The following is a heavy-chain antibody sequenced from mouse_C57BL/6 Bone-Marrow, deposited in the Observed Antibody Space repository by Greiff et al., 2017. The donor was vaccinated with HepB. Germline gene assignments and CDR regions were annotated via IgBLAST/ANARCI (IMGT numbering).Heavy chain of an antibody. Sequence: QVTLKESGPGILQPSQTLSLTCSFSGFSLSTFGMGVGWIRQPSGKGLEWLAHIWWDDDKYYNPALKSRLTISKDTSKNQVFLKIANVDTADTATYHCARIELWYGSSPAWFAYWGQGTLVTVSA. CDR2: IWWDDDK. J-gene: IGHJ3*01. D-gene: IGHD1-1*01. V-gene: IGHV8-8*01. CDR1: GFSLSTFGMG. CDR3: ARIELWYGSSPAWFAY.